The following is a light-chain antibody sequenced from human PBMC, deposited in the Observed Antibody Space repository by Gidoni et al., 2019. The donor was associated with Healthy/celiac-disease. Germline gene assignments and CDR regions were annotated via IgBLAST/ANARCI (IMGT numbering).Light chain of an antibody. J-gene: IGLJ2*01. CDR3: QSYDSSLSGCV. CDR2: GNS. Sequence: QSVLTQPPSVSGAPGQRVTISCTGSSSNIGAGYDVYWYQQLPGTAPKLLIYGNSNRPSGVPDRFSGSKSGTSASLAITGLQAEDEADYYCQSYDSSLSGCVFGGGTKLTVL. CDR1: SSNIGAGYD. V-gene: IGLV1-40*01.